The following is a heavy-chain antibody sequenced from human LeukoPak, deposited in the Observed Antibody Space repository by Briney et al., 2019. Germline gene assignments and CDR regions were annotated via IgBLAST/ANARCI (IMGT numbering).Heavy chain of an antibody. CDR1: GDSITSSVYQ. V-gene: IGHV4-39*07. CDR3: ARARDIVVSSNIYSFDY. Sequence: SETLSLTCTVSGDSITSSVYQWAWIRQPPGKGLEWIGTISYSGRTYYNPSLKSRVSISVDTSKNQFSLKLSSVTAADTAVYYCARARDIVVSSNIYSFDYWGQGTLVTVSS. D-gene: IGHD2-2*01. CDR2: ISYSGRT. J-gene: IGHJ4*02.